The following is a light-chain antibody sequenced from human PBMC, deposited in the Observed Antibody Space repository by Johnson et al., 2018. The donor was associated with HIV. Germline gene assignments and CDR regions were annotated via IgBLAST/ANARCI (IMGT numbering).Light chain of an antibody. CDR1: SSNIGKNY. CDR3: ATWDSSLRWV. Sequence: QSVLTQPPSVSAAPGQKVTISCSGSSSNIGKNYVSWYQQFPGTAPKLLIYENNKRPSGIPERFSGSKSGTSATLGITGLQTGDEADYYCATWDSSLRWVFGTGTKLTVL. CDR2: ENN. V-gene: IGLV1-51*02. J-gene: IGLJ1*01.